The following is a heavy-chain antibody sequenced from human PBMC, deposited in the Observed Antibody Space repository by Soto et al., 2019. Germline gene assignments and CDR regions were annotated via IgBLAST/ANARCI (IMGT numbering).Heavy chain of an antibody. CDR1: GFTFSRYS. D-gene: IGHD2-2*01. J-gene: IGHJ6*02. CDR3: ARGISDYVVVVPADLDV. Sequence: GGSLRLSCAASGFTFSRYSMNWVRQAPGQGLEWVSSVSSSSSHIYYADSVKGRFTISRDNADNSLYLQMNSLRADDTPVYFCARGISDYVVVVPADLDVWGQGTTVTVSS. V-gene: IGHV3-21*01. CDR2: VSSSSSHI.